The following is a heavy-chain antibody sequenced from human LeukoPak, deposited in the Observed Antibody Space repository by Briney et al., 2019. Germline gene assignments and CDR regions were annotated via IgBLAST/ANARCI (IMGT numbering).Heavy chain of an antibody. V-gene: IGHV1-8*01. CDR3: ARLTVGDNDY. CDR1: GYTFTSYD. Sequence: GASVKVSYKASGYTFTSYDIHWVRQATGQGLEWMGWMNPNSGNTGYAQKFQGRVTMTRNTSISTAYMELSSLRSEDTAVYYCARLTVGDNDYWGQGTLVTVSS. CDR2: MNPNSGNT. J-gene: IGHJ4*02. D-gene: IGHD3-10*01.